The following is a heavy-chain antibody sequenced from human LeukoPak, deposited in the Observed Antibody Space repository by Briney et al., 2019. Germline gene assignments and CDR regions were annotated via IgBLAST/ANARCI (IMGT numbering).Heavy chain of an antibody. V-gene: IGHV4-30-4*01. J-gene: IGHJ4*02. D-gene: IGHD3-9*01. CDR2: IYYSGST. Sequence: SETLSLTCTVSGGSISSGDYYWSWIRQPPGKGLEWIGYIYYSGSTYYNPSLKSRVTISVDTSKNQFSLKLSPVTAADTAVYYCARDGYDILTGYGFIDYWGQGTLVTVSS. CDR3: ARDGYDILTGYGFIDY. CDR1: GGSISSGDYY.